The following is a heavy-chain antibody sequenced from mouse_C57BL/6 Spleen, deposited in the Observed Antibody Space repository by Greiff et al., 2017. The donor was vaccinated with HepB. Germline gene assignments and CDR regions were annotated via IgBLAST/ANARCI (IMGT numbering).Heavy chain of an antibody. Sequence: QVHVKQSGAELVKPGASVKISCKASGYAFSSYWMNWVKQRPGKGLEWIGQIYPGDGDTNYNGKFKGKATLTADKSSSTAYMQLSSLTSEDSAVYFCARGIYDGYYGYWGQGTTLTVSS. CDR2: IYPGDGDT. D-gene: IGHD2-3*01. CDR3: ARGIYDGYYGY. J-gene: IGHJ2*01. V-gene: IGHV1-80*01. CDR1: GYAFSSYW.